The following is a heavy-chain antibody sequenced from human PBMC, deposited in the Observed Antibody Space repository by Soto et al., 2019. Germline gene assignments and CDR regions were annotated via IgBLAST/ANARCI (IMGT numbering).Heavy chain of an antibody. CDR2: MNPNRGNT. CDR1: GYTFTSCD. CDR3: AAVPVLRFLKWLPAYFGC. D-gene: IGHD3-3*01. V-gene: IGHV1-8*01. Sequence: ASVKVSSKASGYTFTSCDINWFRQATGQGLERMGWMNPNRGNTGEAQRFQGRVTMTRNTSISRGYMELSSPRSKDTAVYYCAAVPVLRFLKWLPAYFGCWGQGCLVGVAS. J-gene: IGHJ4*02.